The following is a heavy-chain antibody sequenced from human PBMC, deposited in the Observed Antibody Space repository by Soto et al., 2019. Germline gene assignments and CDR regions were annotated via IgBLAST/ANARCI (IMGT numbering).Heavy chain of an antibody. D-gene: IGHD3-10*01. V-gene: IGHV1-8*01. CDR1: GYTFTSYD. J-gene: IGHJ4*02. Sequence: QVQLVQSGAEVKKPGASVKVSCKASGYTFTSYDINWVRQATGQGLEWMGWMNPNSGNTGYAQKYQGRLTMTRNTAITTTYMERSSRRTEDTAVHYRARGRSGDTWFLRVPELDYWGQGTLVTVPS. CDR3: ARGRSGDTWFLRVPELDY. CDR2: MNPNSGNT.